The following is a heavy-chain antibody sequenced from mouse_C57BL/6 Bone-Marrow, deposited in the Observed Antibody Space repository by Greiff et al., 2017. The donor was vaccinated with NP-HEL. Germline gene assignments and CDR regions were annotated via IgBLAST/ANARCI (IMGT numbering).Heavy chain of an antibody. Sequence: VQLQQPGAELVMPGASVKLSCKASGYTFTSYWMHWVKQRPGQGLEWIGEIDPSDSYTNYNQKFKGKSTLTVDKSSSTAYMQLSSLTSEDSAVYYCAREGLYFDYWGQGTTLTVSS. CDR1: GYTFTSYW. J-gene: IGHJ2*01. CDR3: AREGLYFDY. D-gene: IGHD3-3*01. V-gene: IGHV1-69*01. CDR2: IDPSDSYT.